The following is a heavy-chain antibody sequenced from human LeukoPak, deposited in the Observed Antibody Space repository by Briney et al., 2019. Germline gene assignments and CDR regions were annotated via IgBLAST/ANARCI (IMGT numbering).Heavy chain of an antibody. CDR1: GFTFDDYA. J-gene: IGHJ4*02. D-gene: IGHD3-10*01. CDR2: ISWNSGTI. CDR3: AREYFGSGSLDDY. V-gene: IGHV3-9*01. Sequence: PGRSLRLSCAASGFTFDDYAMHWVRQAPGKGLEWVSGISWNSGTIGYADSVKGRFTISRDNAKNSLYLQMNSLRAEDTAVYYCAREYFGSGSLDDYWGQGTLVTVSS.